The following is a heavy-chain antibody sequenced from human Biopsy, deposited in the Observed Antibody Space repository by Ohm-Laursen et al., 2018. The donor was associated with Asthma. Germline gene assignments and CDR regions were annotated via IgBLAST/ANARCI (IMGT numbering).Heavy chain of an antibody. J-gene: IGHJ4*02. Sequence: SLRLSCAASGFMFRSFGMHRVRQAPGKGLEWVAVISYDGNHKFYEDSVKGRFTISRDNSKNTLYLQMNSLRTEDTAVYYCAKRRGYSGHDNDYWGQGTLVIASS. CDR2: ISYDGNHK. CDR3: AKRRGYSGHDNDY. V-gene: IGHV3-30*18. D-gene: IGHD5-12*01. CDR1: GFMFRSFG.